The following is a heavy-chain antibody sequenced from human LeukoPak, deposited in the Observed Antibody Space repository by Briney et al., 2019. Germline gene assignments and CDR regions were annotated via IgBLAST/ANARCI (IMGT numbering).Heavy chain of an antibody. V-gene: IGHV7-4-1*02. CDR1: GYTFSYHA. CDR3: ARAGTEYYYDSSGLGY. J-gene: IGHJ4*02. Sequence: GASVKVSCKASGYTFSYHAMNWVRQAPGQGLEWMGWINTNTGNPTYAQGFTGRFVFSLDTSVSTAYLQISSLKAEDTAVYYCARAGTEYYYDSSGLGYWGQGTLVTVSS. CDR2: INTNTGNP. D-gene: IGHD3-22*01.